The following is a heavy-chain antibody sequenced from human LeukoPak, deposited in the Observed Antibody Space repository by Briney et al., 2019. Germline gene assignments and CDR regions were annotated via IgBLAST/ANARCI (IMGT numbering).Heavy chain of an antibody. CDR2: ISSTSHYI. V-gene: IGHV3-21*01. CDR1: GFSFSTYS. CDR3: ARTLEGASYYYFDY. D-gene: IGHD1-26*01. J-gene: IGHJ4*02. Sequence: PGGSLRLSCAASGFSFSTYSMNWVRQAPGKGLEWVSSISSTSHYIYHADSVKGRFTISRDNAKNSLYLQMTSLRVEDTAVYYCARTLEGASYYYFDYWGQGTLVTVSS.